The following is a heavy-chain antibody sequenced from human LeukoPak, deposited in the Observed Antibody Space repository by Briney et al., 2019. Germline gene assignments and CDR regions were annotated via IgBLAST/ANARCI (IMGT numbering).Heavy chain of an antibody. V-gene: IGHV3-23*01. CDR1: GFTFSSYA. J-gene: IGHJ4*02. Sequence: AGSLTLTCAASGFTFSSYAMSWFRQAPGQGRKGVSGISGSGDTTKYADSVKGRFTISGDNSKNTLYLQMNSLRADHTAVYYCAKEGRVAADTGGYLDYWGQGTLVTVYS. D-gene: IGHD6-13*01. CDR2: ISGSGDTT. CDR3: AKEGRVAADTGGYLDY.